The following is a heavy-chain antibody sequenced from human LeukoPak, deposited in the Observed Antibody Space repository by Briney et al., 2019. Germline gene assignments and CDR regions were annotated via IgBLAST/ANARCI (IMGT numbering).Heavy chain of an antibody. Sequence: GASVKVSCKASGGTFSSYAISWVRQAPGQGLEWMGGIIPIFGTANYAQKFQGRVTITADESTSTAYMELSSLSSEDTAVYYCARGRGYYYYYGMDVWGQGTTVTVSS. V-gene: IGHV1-69*13. CDR1: GGTFSSYA. D-gene: IGHD3-10*01. CDR3: ARGRGYYYYYGMDV. J-gene: IGHJ6*02. CDR2: IIPIFGTA.